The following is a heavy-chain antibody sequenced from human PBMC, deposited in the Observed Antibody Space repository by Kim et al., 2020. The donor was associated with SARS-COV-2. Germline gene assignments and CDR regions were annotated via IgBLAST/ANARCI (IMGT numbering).Heavy chain of an antibody. V-gene: IGHV4-34*01. CDR1: GGSFSGYY. D-gene: IGHD6-19*01. Sequence: SETLSLTCAVYGGSFSGYYWSWIRQPPGKGLEWIGEINHSGSTNYNPSLKSRVTISVDTSKNQFSLKLSSVTAADTAVYYCARGRSGWPRGDWFDPWGQGTLVTVSS. CDR2: INHSGST. CDR3: ARGRSGWPRGDWFDP. J-gene: IGHJ5*02.